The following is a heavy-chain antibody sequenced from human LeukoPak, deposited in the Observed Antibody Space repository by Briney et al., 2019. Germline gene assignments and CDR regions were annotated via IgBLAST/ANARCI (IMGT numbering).Heavy chain of an antibody. V-gene: IGHV4-34*01. CDR3: ARHSSGWSGAAYDI. CDR2: ITHSGST. Sequence: SETLSLTCAVYGGSFSGKYWTWIRQPPHKGLEWIGQITHSGSTYYNPSLKSRVTISVDTSRNQFSLKLNSVTAADTAVYYCARHSSGWSGAAYDIWGQGTLVTVSS. CDR1: GGSFSGKY. D-gene: IGHD6-19*01. J-gene: IGHJ3*02.